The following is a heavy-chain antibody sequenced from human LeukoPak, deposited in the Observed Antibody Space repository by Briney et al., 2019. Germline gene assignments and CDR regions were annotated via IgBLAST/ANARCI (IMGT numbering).Heavy chain of an antibody. CDR3: ARLHNYYDSSGYFDY. CDR2: ISAYNGNT. Sequence: ASVKVSCKASGYTFISYGISWVRQAPGQGLEWMGWISAYNGNTNYAQKLQGRVTMTTDTSTSTAYMELRSLRSDDTAVSYCARLHNYYDSSGYFDYWGQGTLVTVSS. D-gene: IGHD3-22*01. V-gene: IGHV1-18*01. CDR1: GYTFISYG. J-gene: IGHJ4*02.